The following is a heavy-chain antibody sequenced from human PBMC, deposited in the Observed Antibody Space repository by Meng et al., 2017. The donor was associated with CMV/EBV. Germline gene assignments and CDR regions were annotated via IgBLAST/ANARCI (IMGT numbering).Heavy chain of an antibody. CDR1: GYTFTSYY. Sequence: ASVKVSCKASGYTFTSYYMHWVRQAPGQGLEWMGIINPSGGSTSYAQKFQGRVTMTRDTSTSTVYMELSSVRSEDTAVYYCASAGCSSTSCHKGDAFDIWGQGTMVTVSS. J-gene: IGHJ3*02. CDR3: ASAGCSSTSCHKGDAFDI. V-gene: IGHV1-46*01. D-gene: IGHD2-2*01. CDR2: INPSGGST.